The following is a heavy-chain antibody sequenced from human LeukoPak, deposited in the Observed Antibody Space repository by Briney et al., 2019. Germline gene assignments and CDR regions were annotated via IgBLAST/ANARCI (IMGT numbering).Heavy chain of an antibody. CDR1: GYSISSSSYY. D-gene: IGHD3-22*01. CDR2: IYYSGST. V-gene: IGHV4-39*07. Sequence: SSETLSLTCTVSGYSISSSSYYWGWIRRPPGKGLEWIGSIYYSGSTYYNPSLKSRVTISVDTSKNQFSLKLSSVTAADTAVYYCARENYYDSSGYYRQNLFDYWGQGTLVTVSS. J-gene: IGHJ4*02. CDR3: ARENYYDSSGYYRQNLFDY.